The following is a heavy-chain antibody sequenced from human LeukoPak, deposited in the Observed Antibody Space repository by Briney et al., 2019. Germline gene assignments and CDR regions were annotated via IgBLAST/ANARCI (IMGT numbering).Heavy chain of an antibody. CDR2: INPNSGGT. CDR3: AREYCSSTSCYTVYYYYGMDV. J-gene: IGHJ6*02. CDR1: GYTFTGYY. D-gene: IGHD2-2*02. Sequence: ASVKVSCKASGYTFTGYYMHWLRQAPGQGLEWMGWINPNSGGTNYAQKFQGRVTMTRDTSISTAYMELSRLRSDDTAVYYCAREYCSSTSCYTVYYYYGMDVWGQGTTVTVSS. V-gene: IGHV1-2*02.